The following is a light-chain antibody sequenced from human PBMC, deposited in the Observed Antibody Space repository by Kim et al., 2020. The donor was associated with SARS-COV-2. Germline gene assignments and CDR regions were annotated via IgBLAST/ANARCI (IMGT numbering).Light chain of an antibody. CDR3: TCYTSSSARNWV. V-gene: IGLV2-14*03. CDR1: SSDVGVYNF. Sequence: ITISCSGTSSDVGVYNFDSGYQQHQGNAPDLMLFNVTNRAPGVSDRFAGSKSGNTASLTITGLQAEDEADYYCTCYTSSSARNWVFGGGTQLTVL. CDR2: NVT. J-gene: IGLJ3*02.